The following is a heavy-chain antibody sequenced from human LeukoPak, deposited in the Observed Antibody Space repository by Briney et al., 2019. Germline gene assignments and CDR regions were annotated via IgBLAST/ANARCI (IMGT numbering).Heavy chain of an antibody. CDR2: IIPIFGTA. Sequence: SVKVSCMASGGTFTSYAISWVRQAPGQGLEWMGGIIPIFGTANYAQKFQGRVTITADESTSTAYMELSSLRSADTAVYYCARGRLPSGYYDSSGYEYYFDYWGQGTLVTVSS. CDR3: ARGRLPSGYYDSSGYEYYFDY. J-gene: IGHJ4*02. V-gene: IGHV1-69*13. D-gene: IGHD3-22*01. CDR1: GGTFTSYA.